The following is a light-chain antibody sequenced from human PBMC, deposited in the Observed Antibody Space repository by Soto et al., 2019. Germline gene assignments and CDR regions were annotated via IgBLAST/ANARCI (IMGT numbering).Light chain of an antibody. Sequence: DIQMTQSPSTLSASVGDRVTITRRASQSISIWLAWYQQKPGKAPKLLIYKASTLKSGVPSRFSGSGSGTEFTLTISSLQPDDFATYYCQHYNSYSEAFGQGTKVDIK. J-gene: IGKJ1*01. CDR1: QSISIW. CDR2: KAS. CDR3: QHYNSYSEA. V-gene: IGKV1-5*03.